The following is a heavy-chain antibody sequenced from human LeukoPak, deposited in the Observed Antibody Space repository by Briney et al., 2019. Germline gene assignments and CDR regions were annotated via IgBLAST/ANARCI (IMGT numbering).Heavy chain of an antibody. V-gene: IGHV3-30-3*01. Sequence: GGSLRLSCAASGFTFSGYAMHWVRQAPGKGLEWVAVISYDGSNKYYPDSVKGRFTISRDNSKNTVYLQMNSLRVEDTAVYCCARGGYCSSTNCYTDWFDPWGQGTLVTVSS. CDR3: ARGGYCSSTNCYTDWFDP. J-gene: IGHJ5*02. CDR1: GFTFSGYA. CDR2: ISYDGSNK. D-gene: IGHD2-2*02.